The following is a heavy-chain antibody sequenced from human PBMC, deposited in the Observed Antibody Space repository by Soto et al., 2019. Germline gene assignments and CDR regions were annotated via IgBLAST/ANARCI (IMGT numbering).Heavy chain of an antibody. CDR2: IYHSGST. CDR1: GASISSSNW. D-gene: IGHD2-2*02. CDR3: ARVVCRITGCDSMSIDY. J-gene: IGHJ4*01. V-gene: IGHV4-4*02. Sequence: PSETLSLTCAVSGASISSSNWWNWVRQPPGKGLEWIGEIYHSGSTNYNPSIKSRVTISVDKSKKQFSLKLSSVTGAGTAIYYCARVVCRITGCDSMSIDYWGQGTLVTVSS.